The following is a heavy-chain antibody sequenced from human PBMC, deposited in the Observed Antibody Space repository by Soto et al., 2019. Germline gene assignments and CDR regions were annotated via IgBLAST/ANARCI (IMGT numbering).Heavy chain of an antibody. CDR2: INPSGGST. Sequence: QVQLVQSGAEVKKPGASVKVSCKASGYTFTSYYMHWVRQAPGQGLEWMGIINPSGGSTSYAQKFQGRVTMTRDTSTNTVYMELSSLRSEDTAVYYCARVLRLYSSSSVGAFDIWGQGTMVTVSS. CDR3: ARVLRLYSSSSVGAFDI. D-gene: IGHD6-6*01. V-gene: IGHV1-46*01. CDR1: GYTFTSYY. J-gene: IGHJ3*02.